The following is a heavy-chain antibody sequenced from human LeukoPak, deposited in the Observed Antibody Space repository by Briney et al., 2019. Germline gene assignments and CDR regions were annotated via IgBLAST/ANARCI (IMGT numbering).Heavy chain of an antibody. Sequence: QTPSLTCTVSGASIISYYWSWIRQPPEKGLGRVWYIYDSGGTNYNPSPKSLVTISADTSNTQFSLKLSSVTAADTAVYYCARARHDSRGYYVHWFDPWGQGT. CDR1: GASIISYY. CDR3: ARARHDSRGYYVHWFDP. V-gene: IGHV4-59*01. J-gene: IGHJ5*02. CDR2: IYDSGGT. D-gene: IGHD3-22*01.